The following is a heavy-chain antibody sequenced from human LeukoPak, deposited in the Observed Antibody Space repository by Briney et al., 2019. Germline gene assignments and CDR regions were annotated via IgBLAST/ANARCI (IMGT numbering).Heavy chain of an antibody. CDR1: GGSISSGSYY. J-gene: IGHJ6*03. D-gene: IGHD5-18*01. V-gene: IGHV4-61*02. CDR3: AHTATLYYYYYMDV. Sequence: PSETLSLTCTVSGGSISSGSYYRSWIRQPAGKGLEWIGRIYTSGSTNYSPSLKSRVTISVDTSKNQFSLKLSSVTAADTAVYYCAHTATLYYYYYMDVWGKGTTVTVSS. CDR2: IYTSGST.